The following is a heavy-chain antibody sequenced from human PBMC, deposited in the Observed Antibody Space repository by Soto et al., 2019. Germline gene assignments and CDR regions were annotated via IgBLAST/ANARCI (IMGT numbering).Heavy chain of an antibody. Sequence: GGSLRLSCAASGFTFSSYSMNWVRQAPGKGLEWVSSISSSSSYIYYADSVKGRFTISRDNAKNSLYLQMNSLRAEDTAVYYWARDRKIVCSSTSCPDYYYYYGMDVWGQGNTVTVYS. J-gene: IGHJ6*02. CDR1: GFTFSSYS. V-gene: IGHV3-21*01. D-gene: IGHD2-2*01. CDR3: ARDRKIVCSSTSCPDYYYYYGMDV. CDR2: ISSSSSYI.